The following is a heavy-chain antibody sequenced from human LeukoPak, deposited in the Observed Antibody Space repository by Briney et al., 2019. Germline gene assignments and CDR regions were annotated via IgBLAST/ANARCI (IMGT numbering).Heavy chain of an antibody. CDR1: GFTFSSYG. Sequence: GGSLRLSCAASGFTFSSYGMSWVRQAPGKGLEWVSAISGSGGSTYYADSVKGRFTISRDNSKNTLYLQMNSLRAEDTAVYYCAKDTSSSWYDNWFDPWGQGTLVTVSS. CDR3: AKDTSSSWYDNWFDP. CDR2: ISGSGGST. J-gene: IGHJ5*02. V-gene: IGHV3-23*01. D-gene: IGHD6-13*01.